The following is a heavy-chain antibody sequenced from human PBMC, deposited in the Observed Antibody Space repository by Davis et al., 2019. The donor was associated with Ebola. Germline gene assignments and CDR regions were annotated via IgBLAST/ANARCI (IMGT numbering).Heavy chain of an antibody. J-gene: IGHJ4*02. CDR1: GFTFSSFA. Sequence: PGGSLRLSCAASGFTFSSFAMHWVRQAQGKGLEWVAVISYDGSNKYYADSVKGRFTISRDNSKNTLYLQMNSLRAEDTAVYYCARAGFTVVTPVGYWGQGTLVTVSS. CDR3: ARAGFTVVTPVGY. V-gene: IGHV3-30-3*01. CDR2: ISYDGSNK. D-gene: IGHD4-23*01.